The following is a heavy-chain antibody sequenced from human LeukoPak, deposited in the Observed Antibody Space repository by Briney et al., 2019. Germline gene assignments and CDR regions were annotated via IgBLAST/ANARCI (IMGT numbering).Heavy chain of an antibody. D-gene: IGHD2-8*01. J-gene: IGHJ4*02. CDR2: ISSSSSTI. V-gene: IGHV3-48*02. CDR3: ARDQYCTHGVCSGGD. Sequence: PGGSLRLSCAASGFTFSSYSMNWVRQAPGKGLEWVSYISSSSSTIYYADSVKGRFTISRDNAKNSLYLQMNSLRDEDTAVYYCARDQYCTHGVCSGGDWGQGTLVTVSS. CDR1: GFTFSSYS.